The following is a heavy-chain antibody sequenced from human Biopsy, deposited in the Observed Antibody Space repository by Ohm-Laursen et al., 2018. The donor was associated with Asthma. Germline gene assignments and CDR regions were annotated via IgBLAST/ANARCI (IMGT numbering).Heavy chain of an antibody. V-gene: IGHV4-31*03. CDR2: IYYSGST. D-gene: IGHD2-15*01. CDR3: ARVPTTLRYFDL. CDR1: GGSINIGDYY. J-gene: IGHJ2*01. Sequence: SQTLSLTCTVSGGSINIGDYYWSWIRQHPGKGLEWIGYIYYSGSTYNPSLKSRVSILIDTSKNQFSLKLSSVTAADTAVYYCARVPTTLRYFDLWGRGTLVTVSS.